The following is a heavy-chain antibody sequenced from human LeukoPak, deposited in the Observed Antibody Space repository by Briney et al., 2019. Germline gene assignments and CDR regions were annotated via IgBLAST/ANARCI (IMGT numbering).Heavy chain of an antibody. D-gene: IGHD2-15*01. Sequence: GGSLRLSCTASGFTFSSYAMSWVRQAPGKGLEWVSAISGSGGSTYYADSVKGRFTISRDNSKNTLYLQMNSLRAEDTAVYYCAKDGGAPYGMDVWGQGTTVTVSS. V-gene: IGHV3-23*01. CDR1: GFTFSSYA. J-gene: IGHJ6*02. CDR2: ISGSGGST. CDR3: AKDGGAPYGMDV.